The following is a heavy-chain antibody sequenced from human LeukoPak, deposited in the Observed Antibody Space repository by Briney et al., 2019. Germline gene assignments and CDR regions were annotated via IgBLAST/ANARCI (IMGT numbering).Heavy chain of an antibody. CDR3: ARSGWYGQFDS. Sequence: GGSLRLSCAASGFTVSSNYMSWVRQAPGKGLEWVSVIYSGGSTNYADSVKGRFTISRDTSKNTLHLQMNSLRAGDTAVYYCARSGWYGQFDSWGQGTLVTVSS. J-gene: IGHJ4*02. CDR1: GFTVSSNY. D-gene: IGHD6-19*01. V-gene: IGHV3-66*02. CDR2: IYSGGST.